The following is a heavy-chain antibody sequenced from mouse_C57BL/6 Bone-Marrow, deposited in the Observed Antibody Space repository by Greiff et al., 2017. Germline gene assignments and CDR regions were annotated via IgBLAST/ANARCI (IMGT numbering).Heavy chain of an antibody. CDR3: ARAVYYGNYGFAY. V-gene: IGHV3-1*01. CDR2: ISYSGST. J-gene: IGHJ3*01. CDR1: GYSITSGYD. D-gene: IGHD2-1*01. Sequence: EVKLVESGPGLVKPSQSLSLTCTVTGYSITSGYDWHWIRHFPGNKLEWMGYISYSGSTNYNPSLKSRISITHDTSKNHFFLKLNSVTTEDTATYYCARAVYYGNYGFAYWGQGTLVTVSA.